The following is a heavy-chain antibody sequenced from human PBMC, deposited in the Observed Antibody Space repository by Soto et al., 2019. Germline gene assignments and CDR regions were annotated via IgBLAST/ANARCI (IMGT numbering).Heavy chain of an antibody. CDR1: GYTFTGYY. CDR3: ARLAGDYYDSSGYYAAAFDI. J-gene: IGHJ3*02. Sequence: ASVKVSCKASGYTFTGYYMHWVRQAPGQGLEWMGWINPNSGGTNYAQKFQGRVTMTRDTSISTAYMELSRLRSDDTAVYYCARLAGDYYDSSGYYAAAFDIWGQGTMVT. D-gene: IGHD3-22*01. CDR2: INPNSGGT. V-gene: IGHV1-2*02.